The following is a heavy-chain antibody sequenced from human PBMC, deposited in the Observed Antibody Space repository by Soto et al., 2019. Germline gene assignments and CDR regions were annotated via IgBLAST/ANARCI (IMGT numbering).Heavy chain of an antibody. CDR3: VKGTTHIVVVPAANFAWFDP. CDR2: ISSNGGST. V-gene: IGHV3-64D*06. Sequence: GGSLRLSCSASGFTFSSYAMHWVRQAPGKGLEYVSAISSNGGSTYYADSVKGRFTIPRDNSKNTLYLQMSSLRAEDTAVYYCVKGTTHIVVVPAANFAWFDPWGQGTLVTVSS. J-gene: IGHJ5*02. CDR1: GFTFSSYA. D-gene: IGHD2-2*01.